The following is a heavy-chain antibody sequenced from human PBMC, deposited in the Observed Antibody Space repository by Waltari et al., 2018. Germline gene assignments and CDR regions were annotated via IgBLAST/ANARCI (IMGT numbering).Heavy chain of an antibody. CDR3: ARTATAVYAIPFDN. V-gene: IGHV1-18*01. J-gene: IGHJ4*02. D-gene: IGHD2-8*01. CDR2: LSPNSRKH. Sequence: QVQLVQSGPEVQKPVASVQFSCNSSAYTFTSYGISWLRQATVQGLGWMGGLSPNSRKHNYAQKRQGRVTMPTDTPTRTAHMKMRRLRSEDTAVYYCARTATAVYAIPFDNWGQGTLVTVS. CDR1: AYTFTSYG.